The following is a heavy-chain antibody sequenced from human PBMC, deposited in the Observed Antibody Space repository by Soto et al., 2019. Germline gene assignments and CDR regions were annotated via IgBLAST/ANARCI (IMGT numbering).Heavy chain of an antibody. CDR2: IYSGGST. Sequence: EVQLVETGGGLIQPGGSLRVSCAASGFTVSSYYMSWVRQAPGKGLEWVSVIYSGGSTYYADSVKGRFTVSRDNSKNMLSLHMNSLRPEDTAVYYCARGRYYYDSSDYHSPFDYWGQGTLVTVS. D-gene: IGHD3-22*01. CDR1: GFTVSSYY. J-gene: IGHJ4*02. CDR3: ARGRYYYDSSDYHSPFDY. V-gene: IGHV3-53*02.